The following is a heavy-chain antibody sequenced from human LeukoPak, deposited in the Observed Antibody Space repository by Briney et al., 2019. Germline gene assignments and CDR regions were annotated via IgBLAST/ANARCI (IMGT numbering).Heavy chain of an antibody. CDR3: AKGLWFGELNFDY. V-gene: IGHV3-7*03. CDR2: IKQDGSEK. CDR1: GFTFSSYW. J-gene: IGHJ4*02. Sequence: GGSLRLSCAASGFTFSSYWMSWVRQAPGKGLEWVANIKQDGSEKYYVDSVKGRFTISRDNAKNSLYLQMNSLRAEDTALYYCAKGLWFGELNFDYWGQGTLVTVSS. D-gene: IGHD3-10*01.